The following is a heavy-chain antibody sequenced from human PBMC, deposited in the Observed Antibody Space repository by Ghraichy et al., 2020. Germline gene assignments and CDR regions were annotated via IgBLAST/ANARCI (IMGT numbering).Heavy chain of an antibody. J-gene: IGHJ3*02. CDR2: IFYSGST. Sequence: ESLKISCTVSGGSISNYYWTWIRQPPGKGLEWIGYIFYSGSTNYNPSLKSRGSISLDTSKNQFSLNLSSVTAADTAVYYCARARNLGGDAFDIWGQGTMVTVTS. D-gene: IGHD1-26*01. CDR3: ARARNLGGDAFDI. CDR1: GGSISNYY. V-gene: IGHV4-59*01.